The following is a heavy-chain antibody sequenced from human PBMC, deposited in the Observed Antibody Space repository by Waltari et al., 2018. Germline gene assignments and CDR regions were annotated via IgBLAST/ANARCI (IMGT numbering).Heavy chain of an antibody. J-gene: IGHJ5*02. CDR1: GFTFGYYY. D-gene: IGHD1-26*01. Sequence: EVQLVESGGGLVQPGGSLRVSCAAPGFTFGYYYMQWVRQAQGKGPEWVGFIRNKANGGTAEYAASVKGRFTISRDDSKSIASLQMNSLKTEDTAVYYCTLVGNRFDVWGPGVLVTVSS. CDR2: IRNKANGGTA. CDR3: TLVGNRFDV. V-gene: IGHV3-49*04.